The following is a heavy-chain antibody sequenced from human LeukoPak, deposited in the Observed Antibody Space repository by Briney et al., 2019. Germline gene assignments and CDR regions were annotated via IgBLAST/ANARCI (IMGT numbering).Heavy chain of an antibody. CDR2: ISIRGDNS. V-gene: IGHV3-23*01. Sequence: GGSLRLSCAASGFNFRDAAMTWVRQAPGKGLEWVSLISIRGDNSYYADSVKGRFTISRDNSKNTLSLQMNSLRVEDTAIYYCAKDIQLSTWGLGTMVTVSS. J-gene: IGHJ3*01. CDR3: AKDIQLST. D-gene: IGHD5-24*01. CDR1: GFNFRDAA.